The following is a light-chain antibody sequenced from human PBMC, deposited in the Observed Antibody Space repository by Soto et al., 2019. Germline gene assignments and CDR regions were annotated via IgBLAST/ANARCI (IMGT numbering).Light chain of an antibody. J-gene: IGLJ2*01. V-gene: IGLV2-23*01. CDR1: SSDVGSYNL. CDR3: CSYAGSSTSFVV. Sequence: QSVLTQPASVSGSPGQSITISCTGTSSDVGSYNLVSWYQQHPGKAPKLMIYEGSKRPSGVSNRFSGSKSGNTASLTISGRQAEDEDDYYCCSYAGSSTSFVVFGGGTKVTVL. CDR2: EGS.